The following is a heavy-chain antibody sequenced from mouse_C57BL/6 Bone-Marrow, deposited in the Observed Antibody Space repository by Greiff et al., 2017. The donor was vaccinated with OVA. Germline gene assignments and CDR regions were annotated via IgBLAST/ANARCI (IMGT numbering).Heavy chain of an antibody. D-gene: IGHD1-1*01. V-gene: IGHV1-81*01. CDR1: GYTFTSYG. J-gene: IGHJ4*01. Sequence: LKESGAELARPGASVKLSCKASGYTFTSYGISWVKQRTGQGLEWIGEIYPRSGNTYYNEKFKGKATLTADKSSSTAYMELRSLTSEDSAVYFCARWGYGSSYAMDYWGQGTSVTVSS. CDR2: IYPRSGNT. CDR3: ARWGYGSSYAMDY.